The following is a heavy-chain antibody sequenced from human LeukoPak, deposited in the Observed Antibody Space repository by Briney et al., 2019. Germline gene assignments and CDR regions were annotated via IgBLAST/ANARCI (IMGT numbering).Heavy chain of an antibody. D-gene: IGHD2-21*02. Sequence: ASVKVSCKASGGTFSSYAISWVRQAPGQGLEWMGGITPIFGTANYAQKFQGRVTITTDESTSTAYMELSSLRSEDTAVYYCARGDSYLGWFDPWGQGTLVTVSS. CDR2: ITPIFGTA. CDR3: ARGDSYLGWFDP. CDR1: GGTFSSYA. V-gene: IGHV1-69*05. J-gene: IGHJ5*02.